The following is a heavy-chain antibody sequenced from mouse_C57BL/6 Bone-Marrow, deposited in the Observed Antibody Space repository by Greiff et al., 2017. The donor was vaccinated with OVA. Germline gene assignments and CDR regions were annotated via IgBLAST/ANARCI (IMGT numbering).Heavy chain of an antibody. CDR2: INPNYGTT. J-gene: IGHJ3*01. CDR1: GYSFTDYN. Sequence: VQLQQSGPELVKPGASVKISCKASGYSFTDYNMNWVKQSNGKSLEWIGVINPNYGTTSYNQKFKGKATLTVAQSSSTAYMQINSLTSEDAAVYFCARGVYYDYVVGFAYWGQGTLVTVSA. V-gene: IGHV1-39*01. CDR3: ARGVYYDYVVGFAY. D-gene: IGHD2-4*01.